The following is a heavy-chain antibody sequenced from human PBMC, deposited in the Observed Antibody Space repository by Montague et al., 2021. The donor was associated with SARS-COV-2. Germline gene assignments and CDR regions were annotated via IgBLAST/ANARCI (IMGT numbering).Heavy chain of an antibody. CDR3: AKALGGNWYALGHMDV. D-gene: IGHD1-1*01. J-gene: IGHJ6*03. CDR2: ISSTGSNT. CDR1: GFTFDGYA. V-gene: IGHV3-23*01. Sequence: SLRLSCAASGFTFDGYAMTWVRQAPGRGLEWVSTISSTGSNTYYADSVKGRFTVSRDNSKNTLSLQMNSVNAEDRAVYHCAKALGGNWYALGHMDVWGKGTTVTVSS.